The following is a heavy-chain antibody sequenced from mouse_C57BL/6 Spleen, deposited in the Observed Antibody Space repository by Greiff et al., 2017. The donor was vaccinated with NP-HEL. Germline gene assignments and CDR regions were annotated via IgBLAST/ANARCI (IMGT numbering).Heavy chain of an antibody. CDR2: INPSNGGT. CDR3: ARSSIRAVGADGYFDV. CDR1: GYTFTSYW. Sequence: VQLQQSGTELVKPGASVKLSCKASGYTFTSYWMHWVKQRPGQGLEWIGNINPSNGGTNYNEKFKSKATLTVDKSSSTAYMQLSSLTSEDSAVYYCARSSIRAVGADGYFDVWGTGTTVTVSS. J-gene: IGHJ1*03. D-gene: IGHD1-1*01. V-gene: IGHV1-53*01.